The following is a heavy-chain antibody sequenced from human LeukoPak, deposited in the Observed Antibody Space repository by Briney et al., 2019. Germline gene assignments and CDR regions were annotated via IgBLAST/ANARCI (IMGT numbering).Heavy chain of an antibody. J-gene: IGHJ4*02. D-gene: IGHD5-12*01. V-gene: IGHV3-23*01. CDR1: GFTFSSYA. Sequence: GGSLGLSCAASGFTFSSYAMSWVRQAPGKGLEWVSAISGSGGSTYYADSVKGRFTISRDNSKNTLYLQMNSLRAEDTAVYYCALIVATMGNFDYWGQGTLATVSS. CDR2: ISGSGGST. CDR3: ALIVATMGNFDY.